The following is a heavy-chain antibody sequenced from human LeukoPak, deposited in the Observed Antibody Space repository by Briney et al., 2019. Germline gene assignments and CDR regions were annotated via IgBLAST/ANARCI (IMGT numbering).Heavy chain of an antibody. D-gene: IGHD3-22*01. Sequence: PGGSLRLSCAASGFTFSSYGMHWVRQAPGKGLEWVAFIRYDGSNKYYADSVKGRFTISRDNSKNTLYLQMNSLRAEDTAVYYCAKGYYDSSGPSGYWGQGTLVTVSS. CDR3: AKGYYDSSGPSGY. V-gene: IGHV3-30*02. CDR2: IRYDGSNK. CDR1: GFTFSSYG. J-gene: IGHJ4*02.